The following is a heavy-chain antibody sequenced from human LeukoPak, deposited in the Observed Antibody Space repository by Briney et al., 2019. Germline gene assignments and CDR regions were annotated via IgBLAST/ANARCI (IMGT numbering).Heavy chain of an antibody. CDR2: LSADGNSK. Sequence: PGGSLRLSCSASGFTLSNYAMHWVRQSPGKGLEYVSALSADGNSKFYAESVKGRFTTSRDNSNNTLHLQMSSLRAEDTAVYYCVRKGWVSGAIDYWGQGTLVTVSS. CDR3: VRKGWVSGAIDY. J-gene: IGHJ4*02. V-gene: IGHV3-64D*06. CDR1: GFTLSNYA. D-gene: IGHD6-13*01.